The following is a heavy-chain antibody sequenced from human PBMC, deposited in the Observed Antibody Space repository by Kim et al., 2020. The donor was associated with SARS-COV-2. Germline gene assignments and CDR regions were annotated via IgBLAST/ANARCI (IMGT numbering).Heavy chain of an antibody. CDR2: ISSNGGST. D-gene: IGHD6-13*01. Sequence: GGSLRLSCAASGFTFSSYAIHWVRQAPGKGLEYVSAISSNGGSTYYANSVKGRFTISRDNSKNTLYLQMGSLRAEDMAVYYCAREPGIAAAGYFDYRGQGTLVTVSS. CDR3: AREPGIAAAGYFDY. J-gene: IGHJ4*02. CDR1: GFTFSSYA. V-gene: IGHV3-64*01.